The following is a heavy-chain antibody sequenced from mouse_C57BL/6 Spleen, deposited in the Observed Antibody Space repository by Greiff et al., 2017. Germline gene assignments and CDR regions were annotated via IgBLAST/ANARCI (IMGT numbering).Heavy chain of an antibody. CDR3: ARAAGGYLDY. CDR2: INPSSGYT. Sequence: QVHVQQSGADLAKPGASVKLSCKASGYTFTSYWMPWVQQRPGRGLEWIGYINPSSGYTKYNQKFKGKATLTADKSSSTAYMQRSSLTDEDAADYYGARAAGGYLDYWGQGTTLTVSS. V-gene: IGHV1-7*01. CDR1: GYTFTSYW. J-gene: IGHJ2*01.